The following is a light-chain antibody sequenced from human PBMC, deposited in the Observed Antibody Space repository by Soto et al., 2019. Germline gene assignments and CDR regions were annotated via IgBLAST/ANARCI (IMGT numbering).Light chain of an antibody. CDR3: SSYTSSNTPYV. CDR1: SSDVGAYNF. J-gene: IGLJ1*01. Sequence: QSVLTQPASVSGCPGQSITMSCTGSSSDVGAYNFVSWYQHHPGKAPKLILYEVTTRPSGVSSRFSGSKSGNTASLTISGLQADDEASYYCSSYTSSNTPYVFGTGTKVTVL. V-gene: IGLV2-14*01. CDR2: EVT.